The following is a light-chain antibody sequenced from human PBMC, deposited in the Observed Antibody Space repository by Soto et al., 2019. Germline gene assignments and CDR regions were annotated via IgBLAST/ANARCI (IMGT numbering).Light chain of an antibody. CDR3: AAWDDSLNGYV. CDR1: SSNIGSNT. V-gene: IGLV1-44*01. J-gene: IGLJ1*01. CDR2: SNN. Sequence: SVLTQPPSASGTPGQRVTISSSGSSSNIGSNTVTWYQQLPGSAPKLLIYSNNQRPSGVPDRFSGSKSGTSASLAISGLQSDDEADYYCAAWDDSLNGYVFGSGTKVTVL.